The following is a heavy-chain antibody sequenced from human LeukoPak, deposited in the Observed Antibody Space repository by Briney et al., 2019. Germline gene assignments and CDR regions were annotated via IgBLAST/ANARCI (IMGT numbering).Heavy chain of an antibody. CDR3: ARDSAHGDYVAFDY. J-gene: IGHJ4*02. D-gene: IGHD4-17*01. Sequence: SCKASGYTFTSYYMHWVRQAPGQGLEWMGIINPSGGSTNYAQKFQGRVTMNRDTSTSTVYMELSSLRSGDTAVYYCARDSAHGDYVAFDYWGQGTLVTVSS. CDR1: GYTFTSYY. V-gene: IGHV1-46*01. CDR2: INPSGGST.